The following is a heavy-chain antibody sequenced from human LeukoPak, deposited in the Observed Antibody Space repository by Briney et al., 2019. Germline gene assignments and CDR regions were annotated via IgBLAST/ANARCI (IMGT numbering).Heavy chain of an antibody. CDR3: ARGPGTALVRGGLY. CDR1: GGSIISSDW. V-gene: IGHV4-4*02. D-gene: IGHD5-18*01. J-gene: IGHJ4*02. Sequence: SETLSPTCTISGGSIISSDWWTRVRQPPGKGLEWIGEVYYSGSTNYNPSLKSRVTMSVDRSKNQFFLKLSSVTAADTAVYYCARGPGTALVRGGLYWGQGTLVTVSS. CDR2: VYYSGST.